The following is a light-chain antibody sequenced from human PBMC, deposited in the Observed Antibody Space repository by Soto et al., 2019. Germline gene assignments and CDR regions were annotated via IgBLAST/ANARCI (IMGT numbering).Light chain of an antibody. CDR3: VLYMGSGISWV. V-gene: IGLV8-61*01. J-gene: IGLJ3*02. CDR1: SGSVSTSYY. Sequence: TVVTQEPSFSVSPGGTVTLTCGLSSGSVSTSYYPSWYQQTPGQAPRTLIYSTNTRSSGVPDRFSGSILGNKAALTITGAQADDESDYYCVLYMGSGISWVFGGGTKVTVL. CDR2: STN.